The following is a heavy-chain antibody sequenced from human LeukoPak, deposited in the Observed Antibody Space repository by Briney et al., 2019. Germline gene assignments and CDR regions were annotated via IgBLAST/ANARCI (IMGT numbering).Heavy chain of an antibody. V-gene: IGHV3-53*04. CDR2: IYSGGGI. J-gene: IGHJ4*02. CDR3: ARGTYGGAPSFDY. Sequence: GGSLRLSCAASGFTVSSTYMSWVRQALGKGLEWVSVIYSGGGIYYAASVEGRFTTSTHNSKNTPYLQMNSLRPEDTAVYYCARGTYGGAPSFDYWGQGTLVTVSS. D-gene: IGHD3-16*01. CDR1: GFTVSSTY.